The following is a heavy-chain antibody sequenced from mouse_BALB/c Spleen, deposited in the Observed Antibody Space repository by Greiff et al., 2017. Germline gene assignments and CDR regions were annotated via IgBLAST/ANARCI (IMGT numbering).Heavy chain of an antibody. CDR1: GFTFSDYG. V-gene: IGHV5-15*02. J-gene: IGHJ3*01. CDR3: ARDSSDLAY. D-gene: IGHD6-1*01. CDR2: ISNLAYSI. Sequence: EVKLMESGGGLVQPGGSRKLSCAASGFTFSDYGVAWVRQAPGKGPEWVAFISNLAYSIYYADTVTGRFTISRENAKNTLYLEMSSLRSEDTAMYYCARDSSDLAYWGQGTLVTVSA.